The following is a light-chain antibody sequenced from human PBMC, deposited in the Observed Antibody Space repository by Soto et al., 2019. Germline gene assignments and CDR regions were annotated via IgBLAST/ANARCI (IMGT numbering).Light chain of an antibody. Sequence: EIVMTQSPATLSVSPGERATLSCRASQNLSRNLAWYQQNPGQAPRLLIYGASTRATGIPARFSGSGSGTVFTLTISSLQSEYFAVYYCQHYDNWPHTFGQGTKRDIK. V-gene: IGKV3-15*01. CDR2: GAS. CDR3: QHYDNWPHT. J-gene: IGKJ2*01. CDR1: QNLSRN.